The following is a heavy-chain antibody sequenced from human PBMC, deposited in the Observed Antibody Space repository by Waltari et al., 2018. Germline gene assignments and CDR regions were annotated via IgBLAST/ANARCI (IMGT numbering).Heavy chain of an antibody. CDR1: GYSISSGYY. V-gene: IGHV4-38-2*02. CDR3: AREGDIVVVVAAHNWFDP. CDR2: IYHSGST. J-gene: IGHJ5*02. Sequence: QVQLQESGPGLVKPSETLSLTCAVSGYSISSGYYWGWFRQPPGTGLEWIGSIYHSGSTYYNPSLKSRVTISVDTSKNQFSLKLSSVTAADTAVYYCAREGDIVVVVAAHNWFDPWGQGTLVTVSS. D-gene: IGHD2-15*01.